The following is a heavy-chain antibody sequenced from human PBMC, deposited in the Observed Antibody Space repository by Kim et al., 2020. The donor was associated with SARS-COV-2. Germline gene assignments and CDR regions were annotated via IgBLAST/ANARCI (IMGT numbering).Heavy chain of an antibody. Sequence: SETLSLTCAVYGGSFSGYYWSWIRQPPGKGLEWIGEINHSGSTNYNPSLKSRVTISVDTSKNQFSLKLSSVTAADTAVYYCAITGPTMGFVYWGQGTLVTVSS. D-gene: IGHD5-12*01. CDR2: INHSGST. CDR3: AITGPTMGFVY. J-gene: IGHJ4*02. CDR1: GGSFSGYY. V-gene: IGHV4-34*01.